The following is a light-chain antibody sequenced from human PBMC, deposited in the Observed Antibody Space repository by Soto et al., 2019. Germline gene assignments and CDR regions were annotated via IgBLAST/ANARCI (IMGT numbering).Light chain of an antibody. CDR2: RNN. J-gene: IGLJ7*01. Sequence: QSVLTQSPSASGAPGQRVTISCSGSSSNIGSNFVYWYQQLPGTAPKLLIYRNNQRPSGVPDRFSGSKSGTSASLAISGLRSEDEADYYCAAWDDSLSGVMFGGGTQLTDL. CDR3: AAWDDSLSGVM. V-gene: IGLV1-47*01. CDR1: SSNIGSNF.